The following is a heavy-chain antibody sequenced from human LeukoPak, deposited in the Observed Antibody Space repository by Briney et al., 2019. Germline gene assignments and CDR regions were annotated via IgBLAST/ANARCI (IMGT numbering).Heavy chain of an antibody. Sequence: ASVKVSCKASGYTFTNHFMHWVRQAPGQGLEWMGIINPSGGGTIYAQNFQGRVTMTRDTSTSTVYMELNNLRSEDTAVYYCAKDFDYYGSGSYFDYWGQGTLVTVSS. CDR2: INPSGGGT. J-gene: IGHJ4*02. D-gene: IGHD3-10*01. CDR1: GYTFTNHF. CDR3: AKDFDYYGSGSYFDY. V-gene: IGHV1-46*01.